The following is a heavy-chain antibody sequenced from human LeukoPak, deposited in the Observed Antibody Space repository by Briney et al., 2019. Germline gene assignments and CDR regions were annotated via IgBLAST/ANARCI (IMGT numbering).Heavy chain of an antibody. V-gene: IGHV5-51*01. J-gene: IGHJ4*02. CDR2: IYPGDSDT. CDR1: GYSFTNYW. D-gene: IGHD3-3*01. CDR3: ARRGKKTASERSGFYSDY. Sequence: GESLKISCKGSGYSFTNYWIAWVRQMPGKGLEWMGIIYPGDSDTRYSPSFQGQVTISADKSISTAYLQWSTLKASDTAIYYCARRGKKTASERSGFYSDYWGQGTLVTVSS.